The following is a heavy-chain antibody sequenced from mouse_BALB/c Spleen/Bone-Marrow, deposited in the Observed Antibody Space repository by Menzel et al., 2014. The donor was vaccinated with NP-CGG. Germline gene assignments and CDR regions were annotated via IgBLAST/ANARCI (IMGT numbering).Heavy chain of an antibody. D-gene: IGHD1-1*01. CDR2: ISDGGSYT. J-gene: IGHJ2*01. CDR1: GLTFSDYY. Sequence: EVQLVESGGGLVKPGGSLKLSCAASGLTFSDYYMYWVRQTPEKRLEWVATISDGGSYTYYPDSVKGRFTISRDNAKNNLYLQMSSLKSEDTAMYYCARGSSYFDYWGQGTTLTVSS. CDR3: ARGSSYFDY. V-gene: IGHV5-4*02.